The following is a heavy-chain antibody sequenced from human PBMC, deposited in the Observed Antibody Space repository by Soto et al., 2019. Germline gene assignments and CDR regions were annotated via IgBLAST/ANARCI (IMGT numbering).Heavy chain of an antibody. CDR3: ARGGETYYDFWSGFSPIDY. D-gene: IGHD3-3*01. J-gene: IGHJ4*02. Sequence: QVQLQESGPGLVKPSETLSLTCTVSGGSISTYYWSWVRQSPGEGLEWIGYIFYSDNTNYNPSLKSRVTISVDTSKNQFSLKLTSVTAADTAVYFCARGGETYYDFWSGFSPIDYWGQGALVTVSS. V-gene: IGHV4-59*01. CDR2: IFYSDNT. CDR1: GGSISTYY.